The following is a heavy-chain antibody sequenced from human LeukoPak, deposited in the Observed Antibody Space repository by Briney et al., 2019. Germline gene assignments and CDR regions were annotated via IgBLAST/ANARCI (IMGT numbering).Heavy chain of an antibody. CDR3: AIDGGASYLYFDY. Sequence: GESLKIPCKASGYITTGYYMHWVRQAAGQERVWLGSINPNSGGTNYSQKFQGRVTITMDTSISKAYMDLSRVRAADTAVYYCAIDGGASYLYFDYWGQGTLVTVSS. J-gene: IGHJ4*02. D-gene: IGHD1-26*01. CDR2: INPNSGGT. V-gene: IGHV1-2*02. CDR1: GYITTGYY.